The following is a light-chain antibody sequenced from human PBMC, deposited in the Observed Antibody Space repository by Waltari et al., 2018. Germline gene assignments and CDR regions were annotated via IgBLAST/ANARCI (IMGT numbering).Light chain of an antibody. J-gene: IGKJ4*01. CDR3: QQYNSYSLT. CDR2: KAS. Sequence: DIQMTQSPSTLSASVGDRVTITCRASPSISSWLAWYQQKPGKAPKLLIYKASSLESGVPSRVSGSGSGTEFTLTISSLQPDDFATYYCQQYNSYSLTFGGGTKVEIK. V-gene: IGKV1-5*03. CDR1: PSISSW.